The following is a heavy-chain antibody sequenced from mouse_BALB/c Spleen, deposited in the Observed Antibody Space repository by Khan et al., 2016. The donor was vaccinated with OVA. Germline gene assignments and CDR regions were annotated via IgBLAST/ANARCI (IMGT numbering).Heavy chain of an antibody. CDR1: GFTLTSYG. V-gene: IGHV2-9*02. D-gene: IGHD2-1*01. J-gene: IGHJ1*01. Sequence: VQLQQSGPALVAPSQSLYITCTVSGFTLTSYGVHWVRQPPGKGLEWMGVIWAGGNTNYNSALMSRLRISKDNSKSNVSLNMHSLHTDDTAMDYCARCYGNYGGYFDVWGAGTTVTVSS. CDR2: IWAGGNT. CDR3: ARCYGNYGGYFDV.